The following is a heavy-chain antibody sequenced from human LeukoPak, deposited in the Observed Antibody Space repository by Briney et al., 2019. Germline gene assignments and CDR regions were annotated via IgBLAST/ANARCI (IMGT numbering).Heavy chain of an antibody. Sequence: PSETLSLTCALYGGSFRGYYWSCIRQPPGKGLEWIGEINHSVKANYNPTLKSRVTISVDTSKNQFSLNLTSVTAADTAVYYCARAGGYCSGSGCYYWFDPWGQGTLVTVSS. CDR1: GGSFRGYY. V-gene: IGHV4-34*01. J-gene: IGHJ5*02. CDR3: ARAGGYCSGSGCYYWFDP. CDR2: INHSVKA. D-gene: IGHD2-15*01.